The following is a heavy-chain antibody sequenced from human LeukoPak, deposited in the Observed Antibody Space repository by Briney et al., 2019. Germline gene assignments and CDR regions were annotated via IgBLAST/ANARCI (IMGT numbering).Heavy chain of an antibody. D-gene: IGHD3-22*01. Sequence: GGSLRLSCAASGFTFSSYWMSWVRQAPGKGLEWVANIKQDGSAQYYVDSVKGRFTISRDNAKDSLYLQMNSLRAEDTAAYYCARDLYDSSGYYNRDDAFDIWGQGTMVTVSS. V-gene: IGHV3-7*05. CDR3: ARDLYDSSGYYNRDDAFDI. J-gene: IGHJ3*02. CDR2: IKQDGSAQ. CDR1: GFTFSSYW.